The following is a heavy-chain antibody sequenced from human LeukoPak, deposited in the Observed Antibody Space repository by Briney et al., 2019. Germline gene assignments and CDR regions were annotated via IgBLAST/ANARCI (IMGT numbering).Heavy chain of an antibody. CDR1: GGTFSSYA. J-gene: IGHJ4*02. CDR3: ATLVSGGYYFDY. CDR2: IIPIFGTA. Sequence: SVKVSCKASGGTFSSYAISWVRQAPGQGLEWMGGIIPIFGTANYAQKFQGRVTVTTDESTSTANMELSSLRSEDTAMYYCATLVSGGYYFDYWGQGTLVTVSS. D-gene: IGHD3-10*01. V-gene: IGHV1-69*05.